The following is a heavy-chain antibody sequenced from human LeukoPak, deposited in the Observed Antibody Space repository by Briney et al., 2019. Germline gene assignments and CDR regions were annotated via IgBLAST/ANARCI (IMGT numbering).Heavy chain of an antibody. CDR3: ARAGFYDTTFDP. J-gene: IGHJ5*02. CDR2: ISSSGSII. V-gene: IGHV3-48*03. Sequence: GGSLRLSCAASGFSFSSYEIHWVRQAPGKGLEWVSHISSSGSIIHYADSLKGRFTISRDNAKNSAYLQMSGLRAEDTAVYYCARAGFYDTTFDPWGQGTLVTVSS. D-gene: IGHD3-16*01. CDR1: GFSFSSYE.